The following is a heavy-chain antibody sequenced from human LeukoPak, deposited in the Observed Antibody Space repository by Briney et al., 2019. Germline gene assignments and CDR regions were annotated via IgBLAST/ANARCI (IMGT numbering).Heavy chain of an antibody. Sequence: SETLSLTCTVSGGSISSYYSSWIRQPPGKGLEWIGYIYYSGSTNYNPSLKSRVTISVDTSKSQLSLQLNSVTAADTAVYYCARVSCSGTSFTRQLWFYPWGQGTLVTVSS. D-gene: IGHD2-2*01. V-gene: IGHV4-59*08. CDR3: ARVSCSGTSFTRQLWFYP. CDR2: IYYSGST. J-gene: IGHJ5*02. CDR1: GGSISSYY.